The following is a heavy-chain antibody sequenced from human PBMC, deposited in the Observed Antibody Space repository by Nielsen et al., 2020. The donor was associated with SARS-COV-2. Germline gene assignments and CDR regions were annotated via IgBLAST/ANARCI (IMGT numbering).Heavy chain of an antibody. D-gene: IGHD2-21*02. CDR1: GYTFTSYG. J-gene: IGHJ2*01. Sequence: ASVKVSCKASGYTFTSYGISWVRQAPGQGLEWMGWISAYNGNTNYAQKLQGRVTMTTDTSTSTAYMELRSLRSDDTAVYYCARERGYCGGDCYGPHWYFDLWGRGTLVTVSS. V-gene: IGHV1-18*01. CDR2: ISAYNGNT. CDR3: ARERGYCGGDCYGPHWYFDL.